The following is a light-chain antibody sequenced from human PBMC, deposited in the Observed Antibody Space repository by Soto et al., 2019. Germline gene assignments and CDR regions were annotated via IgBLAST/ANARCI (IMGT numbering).Light chain of an antibody. CDR1: NSDIGSYDL. Sequence: QSALTQPASVSGPPGQSITISCTGTNSDIGSYDLVSWYQQHPGKAPKLMIYEVSKRPSGLSNRFSGSKSGNTASLTISGLQAEDGADYYCCSYAGTSALVFGGGTKVTVL. V-gene: IGLV2-23*02. J-gene: IGLJ2*01. CDR3: CSYAGTSALV. CDR2: EVS.